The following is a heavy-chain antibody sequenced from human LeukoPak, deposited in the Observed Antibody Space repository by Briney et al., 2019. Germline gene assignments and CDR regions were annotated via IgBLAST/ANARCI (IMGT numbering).Heavy chain of an antibody. CDR1: GGVLKNYV. CDR3: ARAIGEVFVRGNSYRGLWFGP. D-gene: IGHD4-23*01. V-gene: IGHV1-69*13. Sequence: ASVKVSCKASGGVLKNYVIAWVRQAPGQGLEWMGGIIPPFGPTTYAQKFQGRVTFTADESTSTVCMDLTALTSEDTAVYYCARAIGEVFVRGNSYRGLWFGPWGQGTLVTVSS. CDR2: IIPPFGPT. J-gene: IGHJ5*02.